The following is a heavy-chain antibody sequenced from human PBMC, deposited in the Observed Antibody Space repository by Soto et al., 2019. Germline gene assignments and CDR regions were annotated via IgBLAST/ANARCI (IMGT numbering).Heavy chain of an antibody. Sequence: VXVSCKASVGTFSSYAISWVRQAPGQGLEWMGGIIPIFGTANYAQKFQGRVTITADESTSTAYMELSSLRSEDTAVYYCARGASIAAFDYWGQGTLVTVSS. D-gene: IGHD6-6*01. CDR2: IIPIFGTA. J-gene: IGHJ4*02. CDR1: VGTFSSYA. CDR3: ARGASIAAFDY. V-gene: IGHV1-69*13.